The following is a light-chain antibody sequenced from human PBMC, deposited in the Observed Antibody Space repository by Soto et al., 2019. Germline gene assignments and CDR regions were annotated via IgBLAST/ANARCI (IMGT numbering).Light chain of an antibody. CDR2: GNS. CDR3: QSYDSGLSVVV. J-gene: IGLJ2*01. Sequence: QSVLTQPPSVSGAPGQRVTISCTESGSNTGPSYDVHWYQQLPGTAPKLLIYGNSIRPSGVPDRFSGSKSGTSASLAITGLQTEDEADYYCQSYDSGLSVVVFGGGTKLTVL. V-gene: IGLV1-40*01. CDR1: GSNTGPSYD.